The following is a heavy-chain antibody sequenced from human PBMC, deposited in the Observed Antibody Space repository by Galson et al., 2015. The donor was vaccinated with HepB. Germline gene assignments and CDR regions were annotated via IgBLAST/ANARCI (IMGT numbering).Heavy chain of an antibody. CDR1: GFTFSSYA. CDR3: AKSGNLGGSSGWYGPPREFDC. V-gene: IGHV3-23*01. CDR2: ISGSGGST. J-gene: IGHJ4*02. Sequence: SLRLSCAASGFTFSSYAMSWVRQAPGKGLEWVSAISGSGGSTYYADSVKGRFTISRDNSKNTLYLQINSLRAEDTAVYYCAKSGNLGGSSGWYGPPREFDCWGQGTLVTVSS. D-gene: IGHD6-19*01.